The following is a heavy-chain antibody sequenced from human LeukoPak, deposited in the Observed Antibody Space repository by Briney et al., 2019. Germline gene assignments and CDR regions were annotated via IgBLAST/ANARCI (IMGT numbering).Heavy chain of an antibody. CDR3: ARPRDMIVVVGAFDI. CDR2: INHSGST. V-gene: IGHV4-34*01. CDR1: GGSFSGYY. J-gene: IGHJ3*02. D-gene: IGHD3-22*01. Sequence: SETLSLTCAVYGGSFSGYYWSWIRQPPGKGLEWIGEINHSGSTYYNPSLKSRVTISVDTSKNRFSLKLSSVTAADTAVYYCARPRDMIVVVGAFDIWGQGTMVTVSS.